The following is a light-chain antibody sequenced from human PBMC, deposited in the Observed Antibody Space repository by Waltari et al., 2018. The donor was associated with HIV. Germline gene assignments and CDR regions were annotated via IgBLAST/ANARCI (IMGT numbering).Light chain of an antibody. CDR3: NSRDSSGNHLMV. CDR1: SLRNYY. J-gene: IGLJ2*01. V-gene: IGLV3-19*01. CDR2: GKN. Sequence: SSELTQDPAVSVALGQTVRITCQGDSLRNYYATWYQQKPGQAPVCVIYGKNSLPSGIPDRFSGSSSGNTASLTITGAQAEDEADYYCNSRDSSGNHLMVFGGGTKLTVL.